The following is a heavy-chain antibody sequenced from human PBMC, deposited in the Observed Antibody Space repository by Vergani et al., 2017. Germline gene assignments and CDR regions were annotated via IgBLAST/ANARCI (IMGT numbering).Heavy chain of an antibody. Sequence: QVQLVESGGGVVQPGRSLRLPCAASGSTFSSYARHWVRQAPGKGLEWVAVISYDGSNKYYADSVKGRFTISRDNSKNTLYLQMNSLRAEDTAVYYCVRGIVVVIRNPSDAFDIWGQGTMVTVSS. CDR1: GSTFSSYA. V-gene: IGHV3-30-3*01. CDR3: VRGIVVVIRNPSDAFDI. J-gene: IGHJ3*02. CDR2: ISYDGSNK. D-gene: IGHD3-22*01.